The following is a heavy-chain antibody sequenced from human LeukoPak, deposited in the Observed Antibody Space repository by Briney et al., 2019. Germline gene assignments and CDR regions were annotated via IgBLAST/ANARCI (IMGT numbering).Heavy chain of an antibody. CDR1: GGSFSGYY. V-gene: IGHV4-34*01. D-gene: IGHD3-10*01. J-gene: IGHJ4*02. CDR3: ARVENIGGSGSYFDY. CDR2: INHSGST. Sequence: SETLSLTCAVYGGSFSGYYWSWIRQPPAKGVEWIEEINHSGSTNYNPSLKSRVTISVDTSKNQFSLKLSSVTAADTAVYYCARVENIGGSGSYFDYWGQGTLVTVSS.